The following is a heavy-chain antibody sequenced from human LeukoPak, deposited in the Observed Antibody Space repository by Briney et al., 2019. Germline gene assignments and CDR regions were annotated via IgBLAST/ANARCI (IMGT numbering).Heavy chain of an antibody. V-gene: IGHV1-69*01. CDR3: ARDSVDIVVVPAAIRGAFDI. CDR1: GGTFSSYA. J-gene: IGHJ3*02. Sequence: GSSVKVSCKASGGTFSSYAISWVRQAPGQGLEWMGGIIPIFGTANYAQKFQGRVTITADESTSTAYMELSSLRSEDTAVYYCARDSVDIVVVPAAIRGAFDIWGQGTTVTVSS. CDR2: IIPIFGTA. D-gene: IGHD2-2*02.